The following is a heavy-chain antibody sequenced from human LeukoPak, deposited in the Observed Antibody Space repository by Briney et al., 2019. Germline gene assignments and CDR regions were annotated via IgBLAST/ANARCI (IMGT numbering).Heavy chain of an antibody. CDR2: ISGSGGST. D-gene: IGHD1-26*01. J-gene: IGHJ4*02. Sequence: GGSLRLSCAASGFTFSSYAMSWVRQSPGKGLEWVSAISGSGGSTYYADSVKGRFTISRDNSKNTLYLQMNSLRAEDTAVYYCAKDPHGGANRLLDYWGQGTLVTVSS. V-gene: IGHV3-23*01. CDR3: AKDPHGGANRLLDY. CDR1: GFTFSSYA.